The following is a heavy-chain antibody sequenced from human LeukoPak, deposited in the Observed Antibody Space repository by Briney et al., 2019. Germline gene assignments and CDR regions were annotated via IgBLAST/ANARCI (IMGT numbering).Heavy chain of an antibody. J-gene: IGHJ4*02. Sequence: PSETLSLTCTVSGGSISSSSYYWGWIRQPPGKGLEWIGSMYYSGSTYYNPSLKSRVTISVDTSKNQFSLKLSSVTAADTAVYYCARGDSSGYSPYYFDYWGQGTLVTVSS. D-gene: IGHD3-22*01. CDR3: ARGDSSGYSPYYFDY. V-gene: IGHV4-39*07. CDR1: GGSISSSSYY. CDR2: MYYSGST.